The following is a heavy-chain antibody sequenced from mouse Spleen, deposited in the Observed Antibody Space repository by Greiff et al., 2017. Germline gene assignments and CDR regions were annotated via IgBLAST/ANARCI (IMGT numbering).Heavy chain of an antibody. V-gene: IGHV5-9-1*01. CDR2: ISSGGSYT. CDR1: GFTFSSYA. Sequence: EVMLVESGGGLVKPGGSLKLSCAASGFTFSSYAMSWVRQTPEKRLEWVATISSGGSYTYYPDSVKGRFTISRDNAKNTLYLQMSSLRSEDTAMYYCARQMGLRAMDYWGQGTSVTVSS. CDR3: ARQMGLRAMDY. J-gene: IGHJ4*01. D-gene: IGHD2-4*01.